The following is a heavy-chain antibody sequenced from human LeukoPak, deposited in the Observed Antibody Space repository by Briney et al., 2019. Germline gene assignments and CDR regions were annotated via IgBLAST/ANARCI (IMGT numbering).Heavy chain of an antibody. CDR2: IYYSGST. Sequence: SETLSLTCTVSGGSISSYYWGWIRQPPGKGLEWIGSIYYSGSTYYNPSLKSRVTISVDTSKNQFSLKLSSVTAADTAVYYCATTSLVGATTDDAFDIWGQGTMVTVSS. V-gene: IGHV4-39*01. CDR3: ATTSLVGATTDDAFDI. J-gene: IGHJ3*02. CDR1: GGSISSYY. D-gene: IGHD1-26*01.